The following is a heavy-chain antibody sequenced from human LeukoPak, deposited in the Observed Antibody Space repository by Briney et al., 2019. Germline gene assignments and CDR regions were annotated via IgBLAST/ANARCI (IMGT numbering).Heavy chain of an antibody. Sequence: GESLKISCKGSGYSFTSYWIGWVRQMPGKGLEWMGIIYLGDSDTRYSPSFQGQVTISADKSISTAYLQWSSLEASDTAMYYCARYMRGHGEMKGRYYFDYWGQGTLVTVSS. J-gene: IGHJ4*02. CDR2: IYLGDSDT. CDR1: GYSFTSYW. CDR3: ARYMRGHGEMKGRYYFDY. D-gene: IGHD3-10*01. V-gene: IGHV5-51*01.